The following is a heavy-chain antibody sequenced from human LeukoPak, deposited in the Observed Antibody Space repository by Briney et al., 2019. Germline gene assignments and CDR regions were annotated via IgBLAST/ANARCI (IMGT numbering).Heavy chain of an antibody. CDR3: ANYRTYYDFWSGYSSPEPRPFDY. V-gene: IGHV3-23*01. D-gene: IGHD3-3*01. Sequence: GGSLRLSCAASGFTFSSYAMSWVRQAPGKGLEWVSAISGSGGSTYYAGSVKGRFTISRDNSKNTLYMQMNSLRAEDTAVYYCANYRTYYDFWSGYSSPEPRPFDYWGQGTLVTVSS. CDR1: GFTFSSYA. J-gene: IGHJ4*02. CDR2: ISGSGGST.